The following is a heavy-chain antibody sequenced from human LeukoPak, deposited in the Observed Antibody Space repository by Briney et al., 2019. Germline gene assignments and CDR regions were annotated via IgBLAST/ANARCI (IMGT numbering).Heavy chain of an antibody. CDR3: AREGDSSGWYYPFDY. CDR1: GGSISSYY. D-gene: IGHD6-19*01. CDR2: IYTSGST. J-gene: IGHJ4*02. Sequence: SETLSLTCTVSGGSISSYYWSWIRQPAGQGLEWIGRIYTSGSTNYNPSLKSRVTMSVDTSKNKFSLKLSSVTAADTAVYYCAREGDSSGWYYPFDYWGQGTLVTVSS. V-gene: IGHV4-4*07.